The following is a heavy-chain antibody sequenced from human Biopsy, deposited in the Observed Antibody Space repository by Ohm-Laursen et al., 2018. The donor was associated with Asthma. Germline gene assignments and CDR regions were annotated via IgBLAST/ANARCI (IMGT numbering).Heavy chain of an antibody. Sequence: SDTLSLTCTVSGGSMTPTSHYWDWIRQAPGKGLEWIGYISYGGKTSYNPSLKNRVTISRDTSKNQFSLRLTSVTAADTAVYFCARRITIFGVVQKDHGMDAWGQGTTVIVPS. CDR3: ARRITIFGVVQKDHGMDA. CDR2: ISYGGKT. D-gene: IGHD3-3*01. J-gene: IGHJ6*02. V-gene: IGHV4-39*01. CDR1: GGSMTPTSHY.